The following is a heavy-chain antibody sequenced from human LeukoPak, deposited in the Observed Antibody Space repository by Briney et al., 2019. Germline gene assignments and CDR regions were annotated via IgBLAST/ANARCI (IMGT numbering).Heavy chain of an antibody. Sequence: SETLSLTCAVYGGSFSAYYWSWIRQPPGKGLEWIGEINHSGSTNYNPSLKSRVTISVDTSKNQFSLKLSSVTAADTAAYYCARHERDYSRGYYYYYMDVWGKGTTVTISS. CDR3: ARHERDYSRGYYYYYMDV. J-gene: IGHJ6*03. CDR1: GGSFSAYY. D-gene: IGHD2-21*01. V-gene: IGHV4-34*01. CDR2: INHSGST.